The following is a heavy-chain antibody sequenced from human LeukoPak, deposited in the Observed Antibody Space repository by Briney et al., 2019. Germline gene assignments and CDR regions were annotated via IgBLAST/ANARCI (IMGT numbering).Heavy chain of an antibody. V-gene: IGHV1-46*01. CDR3: ARAAVAVPFDY. D-gene: IGHD6-19*01. Sequence: ASVKVSCKASGYTFTSYYMHWVRQAPGQGLEWMGIINPSTGTTGYAQKFRGRVTMTRDTSTSTVYMDLSSLRSEDTAVYYCARAAVAVPFDYWGQGTLVTVSS. J-gene: IGHJ4*02. CDR1: GYTFTSYY. CDR2: INPSTGTT.